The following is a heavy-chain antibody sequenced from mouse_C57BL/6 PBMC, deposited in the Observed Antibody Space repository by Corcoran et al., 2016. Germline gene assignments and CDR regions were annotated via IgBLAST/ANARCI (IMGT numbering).Heavy chain of an antibody. J-gene: IGHJ4*01. Sequence: DVQLQESGPGLVKPSQSLSLTCSVTGYSITSGYYWNWIRQFPGNKLEWMGYISYDGSNNYNPSLKNRISITRDTSKNQFFLKLNSVTTEDTATYYCARGLRYGAMDYWGQGTSVTVSS. CDR3: ARGLRYGAMDY. CDR2: ISYDGSN. D-gene: IGHD1-1*01. CDR1: GYSITSGYY. V-gene: IGHV3-6*01.